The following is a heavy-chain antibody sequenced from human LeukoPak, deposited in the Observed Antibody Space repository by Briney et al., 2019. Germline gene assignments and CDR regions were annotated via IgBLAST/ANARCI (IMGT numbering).Heavy chain of an antibody. D-gene: IGHD6-13*01. V-gene: IGHV4-59*12. Sequence: PSETLSLTCTVSGGSISSYYWSWIRQPPGKGLEWIGYIYYSGSTNYNPSLKSRVTISVDTSKNQFSLKLSSATAADTAVYYCARGRGSSSWYRWFDPWGQGTLVTVSS. CDR3: ARGRGSSSWYRWFDP. CDR1: GGSISSYY. CDR2: IYYSGST. J-gene: IGHJ5*02.